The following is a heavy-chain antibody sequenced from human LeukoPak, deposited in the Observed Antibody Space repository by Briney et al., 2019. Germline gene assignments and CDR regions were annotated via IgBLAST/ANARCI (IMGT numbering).Heavy chain of an antibody. Sequence: GASVKVSCKASGYTFTSYYMHWVRQAPGQGLEWMGIINPSGGSTSYAQKFQGRVTMTRDTSTSTVYMELSSLRSEDTAVYYCARDSVIWRYDSSGPTGYWGQGTLVTVSS. J-gene: IGHJ4*02. CDR2: INPSGGST. CDR3: ARDSVIWRYDSSGPTGY. CDR1: GYTFTSYY. V-gene: IGHV1-46*01. D-gene: IGHD3-22*01.